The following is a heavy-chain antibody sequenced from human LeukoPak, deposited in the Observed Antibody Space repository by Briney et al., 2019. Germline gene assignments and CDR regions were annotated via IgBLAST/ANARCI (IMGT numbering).Heavy chain of an antibody. Sequence: GGSLRLSCAASGFTFSAYAMHWVRQAPGKGLEHVSAIGADGGGTYYGNSVKGRFTIPRDNSKNTLYLQMGSLRTEDMAVYYCARDLGGVAEYYFDFWGQGTLVTVS. CDR2: IGADGGGT. CDR3: ARDLGGVAEYYFDF. J-gene: IGHJ4*02. D-gene: IGHD6-19*01. CDR1: GFTFSAYA. V-gene: IGHV3-64*01.